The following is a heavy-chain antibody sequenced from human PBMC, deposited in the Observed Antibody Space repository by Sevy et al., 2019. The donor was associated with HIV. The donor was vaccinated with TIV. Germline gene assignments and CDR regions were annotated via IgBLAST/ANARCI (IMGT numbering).Heavy chain of an antibody. Sequence: GGSLRLSCASSGIAFSTYAMFWVRQAPGKGLEWVSSISVSGYSTYYADSVKGRFTLSRDNSRNTLALQMNSLRADDTAVYYGAKDFSDVYYYDSSATVDYWGQGTLVTVSS. CDR2: ISVSGYST. CDR3: AKDFSDVYYYDSSATVDY. J-gene: IGHJ4*02. V-gene: IGHV3-23*01. D-gene: IGHD3-22*01. CDR1: GIAFSTYA.